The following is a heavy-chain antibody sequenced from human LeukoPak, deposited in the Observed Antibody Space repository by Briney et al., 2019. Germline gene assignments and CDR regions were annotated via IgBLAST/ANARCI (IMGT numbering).Heavy chain of an antibody. Sequence: GGSLRLSCAASGFTFSSYAMSWVRQAPGKGQEWVSAIGGSGGTTDYADSVKGRFTVSRDNSKNSMYLQMNSLRAEDTAVYYCANTRGTLGYLVGGAFDFWGQGTLVTVSS. J-gene: IGHJ4*02. V-gene: IGHV3-23*01. CDR2: IGGSGGTT. D-gene: IGHD2-15*01. CDR3: ANTRGTLGYLVGGAFDF. CDR1: GFTFSSYA.